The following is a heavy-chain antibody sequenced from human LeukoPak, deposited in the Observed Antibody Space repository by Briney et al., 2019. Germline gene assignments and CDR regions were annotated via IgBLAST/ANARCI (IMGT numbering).Heavy chain of an antibody. D-gene: IGHD3-22*01. Sequence: GASVTVSCKASGYTFTRYYIHWVRQAPGQGLEWMGWINPNNGGTNYAQKFQGRVTMTRDTSISTAYMELSRLTSDDTAIYYCARDPATTYYYDPWGQGTLVTASA. J-gene: IGHJ4*02. CDR1: GYTFTRYY. V-gene: IGHV1-2*02. CDR2: INPNNGGT. CDR3: ARDPATTYYYDP.